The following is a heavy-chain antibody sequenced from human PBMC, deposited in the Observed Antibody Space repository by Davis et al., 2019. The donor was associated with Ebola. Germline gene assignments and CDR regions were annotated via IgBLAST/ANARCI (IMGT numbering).Heavy chain of an antibody. CDR2: FYYNLAT. Sequence: PSETLSLTCTVSGDSISTSDHYWGWIRQPPGKGLEWVGNFYYNLATHYSPSLESRVTISVDTSKNQFSLRLNSVTAADTAIYYCAREDYRGGGFDYWGQGTLVPVSS. CDR1: GDSISTSDHY. D-gene: IGHD2-21*01. CDR3: AREDYRGGGFDY. V-gene: IGHV4-39*07. J-gene: IGHJ4*02.